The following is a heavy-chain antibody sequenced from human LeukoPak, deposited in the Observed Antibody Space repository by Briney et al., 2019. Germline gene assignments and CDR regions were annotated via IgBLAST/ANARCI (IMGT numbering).Heavy chain of an antibody. CDR1: GGSISNYY. D-gene: IGHD3-10*01. CDR3: ARVRTTMVRGVKNWFDP. V-gene: IGHV4-59*12. CDR2: IYYSAST. J-gene: IGHJ5*02. Sequence: SETLSLTCTVSGGSISNYYWSWIRQPPGKGLEWIGYIYYSASTNYNPSLKSRVTISVDKSKNQFSLKLSSVTAADTAVYYCARVRTTMVRGVKNWFDPWGQGTLVTVSS.